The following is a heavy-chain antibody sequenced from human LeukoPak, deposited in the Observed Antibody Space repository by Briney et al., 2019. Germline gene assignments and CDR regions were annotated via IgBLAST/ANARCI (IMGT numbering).Heavy chain of an antibody. J-gene: IGHJ4*02. Sequence: GGSLRLSCAASGFTFSSYGMHWVRQAPGKGLEWVAVIWYDGSNKYYADSVKGRFTISRDNAKNSLYLQMNSLRAEDTALYYCAKMHNWNYFDYWGQGTLVTVSS. V-gene: IGHV3-33*03. CDR1: GFTFSSYG. CDR3: AKMHNWNYFDY. D-gene: IGHD1-20*01. CDR2: IWYDGSNK.